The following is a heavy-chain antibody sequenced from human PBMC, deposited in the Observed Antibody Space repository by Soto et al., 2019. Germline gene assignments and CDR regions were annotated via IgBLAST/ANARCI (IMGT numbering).Heavy chain of an antibody. V-gene: IGHV1-18*04. CDR1: GYTFTSYG. CDR2: ISAYNGNT. D-gene: IGHD4-17*01. J-gene: IGHJ4*02. Sequence: AAVKVSCKASGYTFTSYGISWVRQAPGQGLEWMGWISAYNGNTNYAQKLQGRVTMTTDTSTSTAYMELRSLRSDDTAVYYCARLMTTVTTYDYWGQGTLVTVSS. CDR3: ARLMTTVTTYDY.